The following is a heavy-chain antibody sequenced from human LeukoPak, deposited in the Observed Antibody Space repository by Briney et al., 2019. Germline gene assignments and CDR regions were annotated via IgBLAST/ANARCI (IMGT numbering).Heavy chain of an antibody. D-gene: IGHD7-27*01. Sequence: PSETLSLTCAVYGGSFSGYYWSWIRQPPGKGLEWIGEINHSGSTNYNQSLKSRVTISVDTSKNQFSLKLSSVTAADTAVYYCARAGDSPYYFDYWGQGTLVTVSS. CDR1: GGSFSGYY. CDR2: INHSGST. J-gene: IGHJ4*02. CDR3: ARAGDSPYYFDY. V-gene: IGHV4-34*01.